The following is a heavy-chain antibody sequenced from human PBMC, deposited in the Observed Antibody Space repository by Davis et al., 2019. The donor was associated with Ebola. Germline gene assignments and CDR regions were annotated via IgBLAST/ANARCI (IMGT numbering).Heavy chain of an antibody. CDR2: IYYSGST. V-gene: IGHV4-59*08. J-gene: IGHJ2*01. D-gene: IGHD6-19*01. CDR3: ARPRRGYSSGWADWYFDL. CDR1: GGSISSYY. Sequence: MPSETLSLTCTVSGGSISSYYWSWIRQPPGKGLEWIGYIYYSGSTNYNPSLKSRVTISVDTSKNQFSLKLSSVTAADPAVYYCARPRRGYSSGWADWYFDLWGRGTLVTVSS.